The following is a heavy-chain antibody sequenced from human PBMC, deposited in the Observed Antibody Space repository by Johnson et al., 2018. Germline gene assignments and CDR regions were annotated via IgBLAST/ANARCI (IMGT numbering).Heavy chain of an antibody. J-gene: IGHJ6*03. CDR3: ARHSYGGAYYYYMDV. D-gene: IGHD5-18*01. CDR1: GYSFTSYW. Sequence: EVQLGEAGAEVKKPGESLKISCKGSGYSFTSYWIGWVRQMPGKGLEWMGIIYPGDSDTRYSPSFQGQVTISADKSISTAYLQWSSLKATDTAMYYCARHSYGGAYYYYMDVWGKGTTVTVSS. V-gene: IGHV5-51*03. CDR2: IYPGDSDT.